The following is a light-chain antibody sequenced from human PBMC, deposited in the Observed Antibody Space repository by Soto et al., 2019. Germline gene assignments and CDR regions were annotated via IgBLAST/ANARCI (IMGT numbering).Light chain of an antibody. CDR1: SSDVGGYNY. Sequence: QSALTQPASVSGSPGQSITISCTGTSSDVGGYNYVSWYQQHPGKAPKLMIYDVSNRPSGVSNRFSGSKSGNTASLTISGLQAEDEADHYCSSYTSSSTPRVFGGGTQLTVL. J-gene: IGLJ2*01. V-gene: IGLV2-14*01. CDR2: DVS. CDR3: SSYTSSSTPRV.